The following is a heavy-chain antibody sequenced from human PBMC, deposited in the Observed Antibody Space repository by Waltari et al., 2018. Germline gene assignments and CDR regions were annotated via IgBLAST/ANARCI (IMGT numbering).Heavy chain of an antibody. J-gene: IGHJ4*02. CDR1: GFTFSSYA. Sequence: EVQLLESGGGLVQPGGSLRLSCAASGFTFSSYAMSWVRQAPGKGLEWVSAIRGSGGSTYYADSVKGRFTISRDNSKNTLYLQMNSLRAEDTAVYYCAKDRSSGWYFDYWGQGTLVTVSS. CDR3: AKDRSSGWYFDY. V-gene: IGHV3-23*01. D-gene: IGHD3-22*01. CDR2: IRGSGGST.